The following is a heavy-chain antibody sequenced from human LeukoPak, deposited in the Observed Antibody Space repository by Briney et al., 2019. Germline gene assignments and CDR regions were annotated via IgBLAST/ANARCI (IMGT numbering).Heavy chain of an antibody. CDR2: IYYSGST. J-gene: IGHJ4*02. CDR1: GGSISSSSYY. D-gene: IGHD6-13*01. Sequence: SETLSLTCTVSGGSISSSSYYWGWIRQPPGKGLEWIGSIYYSGSTYYNPSLKSRVTISVDTSKNQFSLKLSSVTAAGTAVYYCARRRRGSGWYYFDYWGQGTLVTVSS. V-gene: IGHV4-39*07. CDR3: ARRRRGSGWYYFDY.